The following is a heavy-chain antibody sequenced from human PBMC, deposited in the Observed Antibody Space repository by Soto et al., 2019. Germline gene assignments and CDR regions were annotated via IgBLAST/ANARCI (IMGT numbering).Heavy chain of an antibody. CDR3: AKPLGTRYQGGAFDI. CDR2: VTGSAGNT. J-gene: IGHJ3*02. D-gene: IGHD3-16*02. CDR1: GFTFSSYA. V-gene: IGHV3-23*01. Sequence: EVQLLESGGDLAQPGGSLRLSCAASGFTFSSYAMNWVRQAPGKGLEWVSAVTGSAGNTYYADSVKGRFTISRDNSNNAMYLQIKRLRAEDTAVYYCAKPLGTRYQGGAFDIWGQGTMVTVSS.